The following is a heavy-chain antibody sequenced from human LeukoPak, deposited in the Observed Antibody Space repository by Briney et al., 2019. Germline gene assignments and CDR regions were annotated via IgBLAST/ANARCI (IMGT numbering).Heavy chain of an antibody. D-gene: IGHD4-23*01. Sequence: ASVKVSCXASGGTFSSYAISWVRQAHGQGLEWMGRISPNSGGTNYAQKFQGRVTMTRDTSISTAYMELSRLRSDDTAVYYCARGRLTMVVGEYFQHWGQGTLVTVSS. CDR2: ISPNSGGT. V-gene: IGHV1-2*06. CDR3: ARGRLTMVVGEYFQH. J-gene: IGHJ1*01. CDR1: GGTFSSYA.